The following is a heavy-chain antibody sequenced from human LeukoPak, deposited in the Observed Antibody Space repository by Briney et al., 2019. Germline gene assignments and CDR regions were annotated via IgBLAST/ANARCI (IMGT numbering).Heavy chain of an antibody. CDR3: AISMTVTGAFDI. V-gene: IGHV1-3*01. CDR1: GYIFTSNT. J-gene: IGHJ3*02. CDR2: INGGNGKT. D-gene: IGHD2-21*01. Sequence: ASVKVPCKASGYIFTSNTLHWVRQAPGQRLEWMGWINGGNGKTKYSQKFQGRVTITRDTSASTAYMELSSLRSEDTAVYYCAISMTVTGAFDIWGQGTIVTVSS.